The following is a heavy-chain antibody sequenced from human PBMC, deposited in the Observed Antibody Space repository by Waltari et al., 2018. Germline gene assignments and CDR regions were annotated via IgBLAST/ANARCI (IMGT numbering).Heavy chain of an antibody. CDR2: ISSSGSTI. J-gene: IGHJ6*02. D-gene: IGHD5-12*01. V-gene: IGHV3-11*01. CDR1: GFTFSDYY. Sequence: QVQLVESGGGLVKPGGSLRLSCAASGFTFSDYYMSWIRQAPGKGLEWVSYISSSGSTIYYADSVKGRFTISRDNAKNSRYLQMNSLIAEDTAVYYCARDLLGYSGYDFWGRRYYGMDVWGQGTTVTVSS. CDR3: ARDLLGYSGYDFWGRRYYGMDV.